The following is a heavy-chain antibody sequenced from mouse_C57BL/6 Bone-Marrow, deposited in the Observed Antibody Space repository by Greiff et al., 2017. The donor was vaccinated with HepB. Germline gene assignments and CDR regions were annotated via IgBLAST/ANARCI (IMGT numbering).Heavy chain of an antibody. CDR3: TTYYGNYLYYFDY. Sequence: VQLKESGAELVRPGASVKLSCTASGFNIKDDYMHWVKQRPEQGLEWIGWIDPENGDTEYASKFQGKATITADTSSNTAYLQLSSLTSEDTAVYYCTTYYGNYLYYFDYWGQGTTLTVSS. V-gene: IGHV14-4*01. CDR1: GFNIKDDY. D-gene: IGHD2-1*01. CDR2: IDPENGDT. J-gene: IGHJ2*01.